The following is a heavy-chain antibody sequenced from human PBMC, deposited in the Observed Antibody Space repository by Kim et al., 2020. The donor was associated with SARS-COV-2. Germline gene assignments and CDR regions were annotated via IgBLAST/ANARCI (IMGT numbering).Heavy chain of an antibody. J-gene: IGHJ2*01. CDR3: ARAPEVTIIGPRKRYFYL. D-gene: IGHD3-22*01. V-gene: IGHV3-7*01. Sequence: GGSLRLSCAASGFTFSSYWMYWVRQAPGKGLEWVAKIQQDGNEKFYVDSVKGRFTISRDNTKNSLHLQMNNLRAEDTAVYYCARAPEVTIIGPRKRYFYLWGRGTLVTVSS. CDR1: GFTFSSYW. CDR2: IQQDGNEK.